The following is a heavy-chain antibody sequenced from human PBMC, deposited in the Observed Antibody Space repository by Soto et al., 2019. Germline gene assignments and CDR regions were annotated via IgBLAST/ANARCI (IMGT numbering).Heavy chain of an antibody. J-gene: IGHJ4*02. D-gene: IGHD6-19*01. CDR2: ISYSGGT. CDR1: GASISSYY. V-gene: IGHV4-59*01. Sequence: QVQLQESGPGLVKPSETLSLTCTVSGASISSYYWSWIRQSPGKGLEWIGYISYSGGTNYNPSLRGRVTLSLDTSKNQFSLKLNSLTAEDTAMYFCARGERLGLDSWGQGPLVTVSS. CDR3: ARGERLGLDS.